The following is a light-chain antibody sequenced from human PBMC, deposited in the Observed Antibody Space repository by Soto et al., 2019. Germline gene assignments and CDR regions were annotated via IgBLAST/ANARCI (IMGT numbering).Light chain of an antibody. CDR1: QSVSSSH. V-gene: IGKV3-20*01. J-gene: IGKJ1*01. Sequence: EIVLTQSPGTLSLSPGERATLSCRASQSVSSSHLAWYQHKPGQAPRLLIYAASSRATGSPDRFSGSGSGTDFTLTISRLEPEDFAVYYCQQYNNWWTFGQGTKVDIK. CDR3: QQYNNWWT. CDR2: AAS.